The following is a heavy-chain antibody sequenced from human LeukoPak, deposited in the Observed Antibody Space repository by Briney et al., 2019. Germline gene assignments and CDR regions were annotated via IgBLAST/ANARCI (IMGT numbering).Heavy chain of an antibody. D-gene: IGHD5-18*01. Sequence: ASVKVSCKASGYTFTGYYIHWVRQAPGQGLEWMGWINPNSGGTNYAQKFQVRVTMTRDTSISTAYMELSRLRSGDTAVYYCAREKNRSLGYSYGLGYWGQGTLVTVSS. V-gene: IGHV1-2*02. J-gene: IGHJ4*02. CDR3: AREKNRSLGYSYGLGY. CDR1: GYTFTGYY. CDR2: INPNSGGT.